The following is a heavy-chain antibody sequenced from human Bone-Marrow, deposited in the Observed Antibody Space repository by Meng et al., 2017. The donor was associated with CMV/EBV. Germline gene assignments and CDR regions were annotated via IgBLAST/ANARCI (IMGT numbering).Heavy chain of an antibody. CDR3: ARVEFLGRSTQKSRPTSVDV. J-gene: IGHJ6*02. Sequence: SETLSLTCTVSGGSISSYYWSWIRQPPGKGLEWIGYIYYSGSTNYNPSLKSRVTISVDTSKNQFSLKLSSVTAADTAVYYCARVEFLGRSTQKSRPTSVDVWGQGPTDPVSS. V-gene: IGHV4-59*01. CDR2: IYYSGST. CDR1: GGSISSYY. D-gene: IGHD3-10*01.